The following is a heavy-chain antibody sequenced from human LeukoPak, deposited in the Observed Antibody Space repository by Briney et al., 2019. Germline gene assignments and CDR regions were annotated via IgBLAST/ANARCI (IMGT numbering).Heavy chain of an antibody. CDR2: FDYKKTT. Sequence: SETLSLTCTVSGDSIGGRGYYWGWIRQPPGKGLEWIGNFDYKKTTYFNPALTSRVTTSVDTSKNQFSPNLSSVTAADTAVFYCARSRDWYPFDFWGQGILVTVSS. CDR1: GDSIGGRGYY. CDR3: ARSRDWYPFDF. V-gene: IGHV4-39*01. D-gene: IGHD3/OR15-3a*01. J-gene: IGHJ4*02.